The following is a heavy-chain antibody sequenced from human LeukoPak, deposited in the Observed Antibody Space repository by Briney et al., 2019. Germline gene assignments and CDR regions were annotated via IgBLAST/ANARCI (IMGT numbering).Heavy chain of an antibody. D-gene: IGHD2-15*01. CDR1: GFTFSSYA. V-gene: IGHV3-23*01. CDR2: ISGSGGST. Sequence: HPGGSLRLSCAASGFTFSSYAMSWVRQAPGKGLEWVSAISGSGGSTYYADSVKGRFTISRDNSKNTLYLQMNSLRAEDTAVYYCAKTPLKVVVAANPDYWGQGTLVTSPQ. J-gene: IGHJ4*02. CDR3: AKTPLKVVVAANPDY.